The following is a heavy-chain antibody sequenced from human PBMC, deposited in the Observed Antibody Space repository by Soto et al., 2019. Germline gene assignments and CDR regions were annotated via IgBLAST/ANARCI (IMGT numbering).Heavy chain of an antibody. CDR2: IIPIFGTA. D-gene: IGHD2-15*01. CDR3: ARSQGGSSSLDIYYYYYYGMDV. Sequence: SVKVSCKAPVGTFSSYAISQVRQAPGQGLEWMGGIIPIFGTAKYAQKFQGRVTITADGSTSTGYMELSSLRSEDTAVYYCARSQGGSSSLDIYYYYYYGMDVWGQGTTVNVSS. J-gene: IGHJ6*02. V-gene: IGHV1-69*13. CDR1: VGTFSSYA.